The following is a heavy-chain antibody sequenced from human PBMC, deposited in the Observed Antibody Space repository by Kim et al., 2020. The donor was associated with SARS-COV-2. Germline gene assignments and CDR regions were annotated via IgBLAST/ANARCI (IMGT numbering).Heavy chain of an antibody. CDR3: ATLWFGELSDYYYGMDV. D-gene: IGHD3-10*01. J-gene: IGHJ6*02. V-gene: IGHV3-11*06. Sequence: KGRFTISRDNAKNSLYLQMNSLRAEDTAVYYCATLWFGELSDYYYGMDVWGQGTTVTVSS.